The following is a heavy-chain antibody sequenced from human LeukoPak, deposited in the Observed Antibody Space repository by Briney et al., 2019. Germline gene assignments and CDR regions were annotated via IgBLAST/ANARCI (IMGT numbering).Heavy chain of an antibody. J-gene: IGHJ4*02. CDR2: INHNGST. V-gene: IGHV4-34*01. CDR1: GGSFSGYY. D-gene: IGHD3-10*01. Sequence: PSEALSLTSAVYGGSFSGYYWSWIRQPPGKGLEWIGEINHNGSTNYNLSLKSRITISVDTFKIQLSLKLSSVTAAYTAVYYCARHELWFGEYYFDYWGQGTLVTVSS. CDR3: ARHELWFGEYYFDY.